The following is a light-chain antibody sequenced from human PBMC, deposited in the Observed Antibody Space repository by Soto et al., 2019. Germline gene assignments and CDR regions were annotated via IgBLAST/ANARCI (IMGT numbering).Light chain of an antibody. CDR1: SSNIGAGYD. V-gene: IGLV1-40*01. CDR3: LSYAGTAYV. Sequence: QSVLTQPPSVSGAPGQRVTISCTGSSSNIGAGYDVHWYQQLPGKAPKLLIYGNDNRPSGVPERFSGSKSGTSASLAITGLRADDGADYYCLSYAGTAYVFGTGTKVTVL. CDR2: GND. J-gene: IGLJ1*01.